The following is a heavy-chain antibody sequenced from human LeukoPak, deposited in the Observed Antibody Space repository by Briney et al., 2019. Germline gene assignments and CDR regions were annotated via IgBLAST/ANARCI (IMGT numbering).Heavy chain of an antibody. V-gene: IGHV4-39*01. CDR1: GGSISTNDYH. J-gene: IGHJ5*02. D-gene: IGHD2/OR15-2a*01. Sequence: PSETLSLTCTMSGGSISTNDYHWGWIRQPPGKGLEWIGSFGHGRNAFSNPSLKSRVTISVDTSKNQFSLRLSSVTAADTAMYYCGRHAPYSNYDLWGQGTLVTVSS. CDR2: FGHGRNA. CDR3: GRHAPYSNYDL.